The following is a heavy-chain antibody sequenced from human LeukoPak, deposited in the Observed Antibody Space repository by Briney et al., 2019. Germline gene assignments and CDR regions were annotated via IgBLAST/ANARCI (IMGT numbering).Heavy chain of an antibody. CDR2: INWNGGST. V-gene: IGHV3-20*01. CDR3: ARDYYGSGSRWFDP. J-gene: IGHJ5*02. D-gene: IGHD3-10*01. Sequence: GGSLRLSCAASGFTFDDYGMSWVRQAPGKGLEWVSGINWNGGSTGYADSVKGRFTISGDNAKNSLYLQMNSLRAEDTALYHCARDYYGSGSRWFDPWGQGTLVTVSS. CDR1: GFTFDDYG.